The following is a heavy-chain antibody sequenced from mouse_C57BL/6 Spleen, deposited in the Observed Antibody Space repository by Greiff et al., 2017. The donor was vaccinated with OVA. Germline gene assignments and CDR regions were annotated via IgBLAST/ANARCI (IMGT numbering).Heavy chain of an antibody. V-gene: IGHV1-52*01. J-gene: IGHJ2*01. CDR3: ARSRGSYFDY. D-gene: IGHD3-1*01. CDR2: IDPSDSET. Sequence: QVQLKQPGAELVRPGSSVKLSCKASGYTFTSYWMHWVKQRPIQGLEWIGNIDPSDSETHSNQKFKDKATLTVAKSSSTAYIQLSSLASEDSAVYYCARSRGSYFDYWGQGTTLTVSS. CDR1: GYTFTSYW.